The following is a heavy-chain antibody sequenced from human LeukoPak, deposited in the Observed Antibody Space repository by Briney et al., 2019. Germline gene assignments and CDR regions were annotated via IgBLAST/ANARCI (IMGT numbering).Heavy chain of an antibody. V-gene: IGHV1-2*02. CDR2: INPNSGGT. Sequence: ASVKVSCKASGYIFTSYYMHWVRQAPGQGLEWMGWINPNSGGTNYAQKFQGRVTMTRDTSISTAYMELSRLRPDDTAVYYCARADCSSTSCYWSFDYWGQGTLVTVSS. J-gene: IGHJ4*02. CDR3: ARADCSSTSCYWSFDY. CDR1: GYIFTSYY. D-gene: IGHD2-2*01.